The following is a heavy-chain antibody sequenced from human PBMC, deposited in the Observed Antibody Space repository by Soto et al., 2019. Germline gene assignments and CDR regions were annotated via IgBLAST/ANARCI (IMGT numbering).Heavy chain of an antibody. J-gene: IGHJ5*02. Sequence: SETLSLTCAVYGGSFSGYHWSWIRQPPGKGLEWIGEINHSGSTNYNPSLKSRVTISVDTSKNQFSLKLSSVTAADTAVYYCVRAGIAAAGTRYWFDPWGQGTLVTVSS. CDR1: GGSFSGYH. D-gene: IGHD6-13*01. V-gene: IGHV4-34*01. CDR2: INHSGST. CDR3: VRAGIAAAGTRYWFDP.